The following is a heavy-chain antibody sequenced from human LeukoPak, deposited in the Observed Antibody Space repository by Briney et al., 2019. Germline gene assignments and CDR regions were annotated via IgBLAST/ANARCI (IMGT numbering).Heavy chain of an antibody. J-gene: IGHJ4*02. D-gene: IGHD3-22*01. CDR1: GFTFSDYY. CDR2: ISSSGSTI. Sequence: GGSLRLSCAASGFTFSDYYMSWIRQAPGKGLEWVSYISSSGSTIYYADSVKGRFTISRDNAKNSLYLQMNSLRAEDTAVYYCARDNYYDSSGYVGFWGQGTLVTVSS. V-gene: IGHV3-11*04. CDR3: ARDNYYDSSGYVGF.